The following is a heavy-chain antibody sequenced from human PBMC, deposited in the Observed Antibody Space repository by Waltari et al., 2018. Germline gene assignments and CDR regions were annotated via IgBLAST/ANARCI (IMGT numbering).Heavy chain of an antibody. CDR1: GLPFCNYG. Sequence: EVQVLESGGGLVQPGGSLGLPCIASGLPFCNYGMNWIRQAPGDVLVWFFAITGSCASPYYSASVKGRFTVSRDNSKNPVYLQVNSLSAEDTAVYYCAKSLALYYYDSSDVPDYWGQGTLVSVSS. D-gene: IGHD3-22*01. V-gene: IGHV3-23*01. CDR2: ITGSCASP. J-gene: IGHJ4*02. CDR3: AKSLALYYYDSSDVPDY.